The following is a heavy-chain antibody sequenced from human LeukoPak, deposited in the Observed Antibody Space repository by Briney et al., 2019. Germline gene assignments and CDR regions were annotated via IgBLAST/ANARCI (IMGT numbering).Heavy chain of an antibody. D-gene: IGHD3-10*01. Sequence: ASVKVSCKASGYTFTSYDINWVRQATGQGLEWMGWMNPNSGNTGYAQEFQGRVTMTRNTSISTAYMELSSLRSEDTAVYYCARGYGYYGSGSYYNWFDPWGQGTLVTVSS. CDR1: GYTFTSYD. J-gene: IGHJ5*02. CDR2: MNPNSGNT. V-gene: IGHV1-8*01. CDR3: ARGYGYYGSGSYYNWFDP.